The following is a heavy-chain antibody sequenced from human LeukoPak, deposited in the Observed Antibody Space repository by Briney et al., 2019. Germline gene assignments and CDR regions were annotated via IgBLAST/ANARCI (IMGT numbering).Heavy chain of an antibody. Sequence: RGESLKISCKGSGYSFSNDWIGWVRQMPGKGLERMGIIYPGDSDTRYSPSFQGQVTISADKSISTAYLQWSSLGASDTAMYYCARRGCNGGSCYAYWGQGTLVTVSS. CDR1: GYSFSNDW. D-gene: IGHD2-15*01. V-gene: IGHV5-51*01. CDR3: ARRGCNGGSCYAY. J-gene: IGHJ4*02. CDR2: IYPGDSDT.